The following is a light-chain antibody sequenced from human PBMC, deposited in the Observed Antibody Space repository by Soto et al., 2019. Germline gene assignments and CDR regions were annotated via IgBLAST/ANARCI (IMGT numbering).Light chain of an antibody. Sequence: IVMTHSPATLSVSPGERATLSCRASQSISSNLAWYQQKPGQAPRLLIYGASTRATGIPSRFRGSGSGTEFTLTISSLQPDDFETYYCQQYNSYLWTFGQGTKVDIK. J-gene: IGKJ1*01. CDR3: QQYNSYLWT. CDR2: GAS. V-gene: IGKV3-15*01. CDR1: QSISSN.